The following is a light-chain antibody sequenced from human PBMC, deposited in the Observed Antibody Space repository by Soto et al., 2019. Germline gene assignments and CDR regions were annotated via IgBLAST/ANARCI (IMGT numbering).Light chain of an antibody. Sequence: EVVLTQSPGTLSLSPGERATLSCRASQSVSSTYFAWYQQKPGQAPRLLMYAASRRETGIPDTFSGSGSGTDFTLTISRLEHEDFAVYYCQQYDSSPYSFGQGTKLEIK. V-gene: IGKV3-20*01. CDR3: QQYDSSPYS. CDR2: AAS. J-gene: IGKJ2*03. CDR1: QSVSSTY.